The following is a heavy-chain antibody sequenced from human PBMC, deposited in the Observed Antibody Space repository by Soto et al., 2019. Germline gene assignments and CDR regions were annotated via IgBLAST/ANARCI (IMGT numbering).Heavy chain of an antibody. D-gene: IGHD3-22*01. CDR1: GFTFSSYA. Sequence: GGSLRLSCAASGFTFSSYAMSWVRQAPGKGLEWVSAISGSGGSTYYADSVKGRFTISRDNSKNTLYLQMNSLRAEDTAVYYCANYYDSSGYVYYYGPPYYGMDVWGQGTTVTVSS. V-gene: IGHV3-23*01. J-gene: IGHJ6*02. CDR2: ISGSGGST. CDR3: ANYYDSSGYVYYYGPPYYGMDV.